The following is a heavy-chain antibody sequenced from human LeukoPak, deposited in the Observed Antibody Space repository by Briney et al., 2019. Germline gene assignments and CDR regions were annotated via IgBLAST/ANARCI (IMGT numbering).Heavy chain of an antibody. CDR2: INHSGST. D-gene: IGHD3-10*01. Sequence: PSETLSLTCAVYGGSFSGYYWSWIRQPPGKGLEWIGEINHSGSTNYNPSLKSRVTISVDTSKNQCSLRLSSVTAADTAVYYCARHSLYYGSGVWGQGTLVTVSS. CDR1: GGSFSGYY. V-gene: IGHV4-34*01. CDR3: ARHSLYYGSGV. J-gene: IGHJ4*02.